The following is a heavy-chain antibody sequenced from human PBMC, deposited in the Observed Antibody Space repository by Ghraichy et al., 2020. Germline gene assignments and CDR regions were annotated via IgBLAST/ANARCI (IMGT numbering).Heavy chain of an antibody. D-gene: IGHD2-21*01. J-gene: IGHJ4*02. CDR3: AWHSLWSDFDC. V-gene: IGHV3-23*01. CDR1: GFTFNNYA. Sequence: GGSLRLSCAASGFTFNNYAMSWVRQAPGKGLEWVSAISVSADTTYYANSVRGRFTISRDNSKNSVSLQMNSLRAEDTAVYYCAWHSLWSDFDCWGQGTLVTVSS. CDR2: ISVSADTT.